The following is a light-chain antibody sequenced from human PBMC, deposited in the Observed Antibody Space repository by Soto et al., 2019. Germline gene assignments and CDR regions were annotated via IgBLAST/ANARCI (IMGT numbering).Light chain of an antibody. CDR1: STDVGSHNY. CDR3: CSYAGSFTWV. Sequence: QSALTQAASVSESPGQSISLSCSGTSTDVGSHNYVSWYQQHPGKAPKLMIYEGSRRPSGVSDRFSGSRSGNTASLTISGLQAEDEADYYCCSYAGSFTWVFGGGTKLTVL. V-gene: IGLV2-23*01. CDR2: EGS. J-gene: IGLJ3*02.